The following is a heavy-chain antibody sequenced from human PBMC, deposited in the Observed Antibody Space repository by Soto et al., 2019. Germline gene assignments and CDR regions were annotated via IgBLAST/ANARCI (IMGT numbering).Heavy chain of an antibody. V-gene: IGHV1-2*04. D-gene: IGHD2-15*01. J-gene: IGHJ6*02. Sequence: GASVKVSCKASGYTFTGYYMHWVRQAPGQGLEWMGWINPNSGGTNYAQKFQGWVTMTRDTSISTAYMELSRLRSDDTAVYYCARDWVVAASTTNYYYYGMDVWGQGTTVTVSS. CDR2: INPNSGGT. CDR3: ARDWVVAASTTNYYYYGMDV. CDR1: GYTFTGYY.